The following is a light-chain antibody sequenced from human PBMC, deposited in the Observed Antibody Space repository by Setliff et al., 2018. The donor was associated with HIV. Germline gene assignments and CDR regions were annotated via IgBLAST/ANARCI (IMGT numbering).Light chain of an antibody. CDR2: VSN. J-gene: IGLJ1*01. V-gene: IGLV1-44*01. CDR3: QSYDSSLSGSV. CDR1: NSNIGRNP. Sequence: LAQPPSASGTPGQRVSISCSGSNSNIGRNPVNWYQQFPGTAPKLLIYVSNRRPSGVPDRFSGSKSGTSASLAISGLQSADEADYYCQSYDSSLSGSVFGSGTKVTVL.